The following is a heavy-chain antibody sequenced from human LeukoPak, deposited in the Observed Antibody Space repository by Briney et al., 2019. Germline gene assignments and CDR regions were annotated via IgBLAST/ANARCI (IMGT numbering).Heavy chain of an antibody. V-gene: IGHV3-23*01. D-gene: IGHD2-2*01. CDR1: GFTFSNYA. J-gene: IGHJ5*02. CDR3: AKAIGQEIPAASRWYDP. CDR2: VSDGGTYT. Sequence: GGSLRLSCAASGFTFSNYAMAWVRQAPGKGLEWVSTVSDGGTYTYHADSVQGRFTISRDNFRNGLYLQMNSLRVEDTAVYYCAKAIGQEIPAASRWYDPWGQGTLVTVSS.